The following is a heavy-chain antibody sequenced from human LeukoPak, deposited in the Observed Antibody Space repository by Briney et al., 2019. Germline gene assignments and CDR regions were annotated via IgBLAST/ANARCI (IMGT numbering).Heavy chain of an antibody. V-gene: IGHV3-53*05. J-gene: IGHJ6*03. D-gene: IGHD2/OR15-2a*01. CDR2: IYSGGST. Sequence: GGSLRLSCAVSGFTVSRNYMSWVRQAPGKGLEWVSVIYSGGSTDYADSVKGRFTISRDNSKNTVYLQMNSLRAEDTAVYYCARPRNYYYMDVWGKGTTVTVSS. CDR3: ARPRNYYYMDV. CDR1: GFTVSRNY.